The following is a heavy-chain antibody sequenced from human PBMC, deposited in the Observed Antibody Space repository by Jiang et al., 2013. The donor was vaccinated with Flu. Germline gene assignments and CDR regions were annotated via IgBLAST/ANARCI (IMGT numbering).Heavy chain of an antibody. CDR3: AIIIGGYSGYGYYYYMDV. V-gene: IGHV5-10-1*01. D-gene: IGHD5-12*01. J-gene: IGHJ6*03. Sequence: GAEVKKPGESLRISCKGSGYSFTSYWISWVRQMPGKGLEWMGRIDPSDSYTNYSPSFQGHVTISADKSISTAYLQWSSLKASDTAMYYCAIIIGGYSGYGYYYYMDVWGKGTTVTVSS. CDR1: GYSFTSYW. CDR2: IDPSDSYT.